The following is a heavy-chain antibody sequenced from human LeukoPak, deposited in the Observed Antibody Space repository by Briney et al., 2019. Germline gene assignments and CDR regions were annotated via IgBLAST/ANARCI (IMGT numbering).Heavy chain of an antibody. V-gene: IGHV3-7*03. Sequence: PGGCLTLSCAASGFTLSSYWMSWVRQAPGKGRGWVANIKKDGSEKYYGDSVKGRFTSTRDNAKNSLYLQMNSLRAEDTAVYYCARVRYGSGSYYKLVYFDYWGQGTLVTVSS. CDR2: IKKDGSEK. J-gene: IGHJ4*02. D-gene: IGHD3-10*01. CDR3: ARVRYGSGSYYKLVYFDY. CDR1: GFTLSSYW.